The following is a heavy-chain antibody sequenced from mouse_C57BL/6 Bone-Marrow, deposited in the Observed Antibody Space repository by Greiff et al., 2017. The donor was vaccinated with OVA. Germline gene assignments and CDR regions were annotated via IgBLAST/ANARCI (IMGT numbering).Heavy chain of an antibody. V-gene: IGHV1-52*01. CDR1: GYTFTSYW. Sequence: QVQLKQPGAELVRPGSSVKLSCKASGYTFTSYWMHLVKQRPIQGLEWIGNIDPSDSETHYNQKFKDKATLTVDKSSSTAYMQLSSLTSEDSAVYYCASTRWLLRGYFDYWGQGTTLTVSS. D-gene: IGHD2-3*01. J-gene: IGHJ2*01. CDR3: ASTRWLLRGYFDY. CDR2: IDPSDSET.